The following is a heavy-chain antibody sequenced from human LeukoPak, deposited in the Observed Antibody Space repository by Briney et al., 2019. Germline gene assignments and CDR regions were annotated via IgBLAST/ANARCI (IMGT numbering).Heavy chain of an antibody. Sequence: PGGSLRLSCAASGFIFSDYWMTWVRQAPGRGLEWVASIKQDGREKHYVDSAEGRFTISRDSAKNSLYLQMNSLRVEDTAVYYCVRDRGWFDPWGQGTLVTVSS. CDR2: IKQDGREK. CDR1: GFIFSDYW. J-gene: IGHJ5*02. CDR3: VRDRGWFDP. V-gene: IGHV3-7*01.